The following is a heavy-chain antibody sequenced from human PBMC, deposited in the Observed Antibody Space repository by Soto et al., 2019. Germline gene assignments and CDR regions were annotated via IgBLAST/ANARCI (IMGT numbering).Heavy chain of an antibody. Sequence: QVQLQESGPGLVKPSQTLSLTCTVSGGSISSGSYYWSWIRQHPVKGLEWIGYIYYSGTTYYNPSLRSRVTMSVDTSKNRFSMGLSSVTAADTAVYYCASGLVRPEYFDCWGQGTLVPVSS. D-gene: IGHD6-6*01. V-gene: IGHV4-31*03. CDR1: GGSISSGSYY. CDR3: ASGLVRPEYFDC. CDR2: IYYSGTT. J-gene: IGHJ4*02.